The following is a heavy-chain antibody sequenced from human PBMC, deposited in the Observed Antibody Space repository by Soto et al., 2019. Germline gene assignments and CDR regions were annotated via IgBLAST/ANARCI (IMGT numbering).Heavy chain of an antibody. J-gene: IGHJ6*03. CDR1: GYTFTSYD. Sequence: GASVKVSCKASGYTFTSYDINWVRQATGQRLEWMGWMNPNSGNTGYAQKFQGRVTMTRNTSISTAYMELSSLRSEDTAVYYCATGYGSGSYYYYYYYMDVWGKGTTVTVSS. CDR2: MNPNSGNT. D-gene: IGHD3-10*01. CDR3: ATGYGSGSYYYYYYYMDV. V-gene: IGHV1-8*01.